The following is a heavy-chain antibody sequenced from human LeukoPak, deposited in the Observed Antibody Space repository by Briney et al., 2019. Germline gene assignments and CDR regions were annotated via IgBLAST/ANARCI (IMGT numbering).Heavy chain of an antibody. CDR2: IYSGGST. D-gene: IGHD4-23*01. J-gene: IGHJ3*02. CDR3: ARERYGGPGAFDI. Sequence: GGSLGLSCAASGFTVSSNYMSWVRQAPGKGLEWVSVIYSGGSTYYADSVKGRFTISRDNSKNTLYLQMNSLRAEDTAVYYCARERYGGPGAFDIWGQGTMVTVSS. CDR1: GFTVSSNY. V-gene: IGHV3-66*02.